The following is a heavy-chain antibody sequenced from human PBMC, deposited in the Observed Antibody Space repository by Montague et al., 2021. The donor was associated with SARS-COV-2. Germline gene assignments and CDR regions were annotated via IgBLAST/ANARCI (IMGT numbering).Heavy chain of an antibody. Sequence: SETLSLTCTVSGGSISSYYWSWIRRPPGKGLEWIGYIYYSGSTNYNPSLKSRITISVDTSKNQFSLKLSSVTAADTAVYYCARAGQQLTHYYYYGMDVWAKGPRSPSP. CDR3: ARAGQQLTHYYYYGMDV. V-gene: IGHV4-59*01. CDR1: GGSISSYY. D-gene: IGHD6-13*01. J-gene: IGHJ6*02. CDR2: IYYSGST.